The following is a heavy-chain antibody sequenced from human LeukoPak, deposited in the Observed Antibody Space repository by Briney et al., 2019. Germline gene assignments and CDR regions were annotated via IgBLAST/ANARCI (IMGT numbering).Heavy chain of an antibody. D-gene: IGHD3-9*01. V-gene: IGHV3-23*01. Sequence: VGSLRLSCAASGFTFSNYAMSGVRQAPGKGLGCVSAITGSGGNTYYADSVKGRFTISRDNSKNTVFLQMNSLRAEDTAVYYCAKWGDYDVLTGYYVSDYWGQGTLVTVSS. CDR3: AKWGDYDVLTGYYVSDY. J-gene: IGHJ4*02. CDR2: ITGSGGNT. CDR1: GFTFSNYA.